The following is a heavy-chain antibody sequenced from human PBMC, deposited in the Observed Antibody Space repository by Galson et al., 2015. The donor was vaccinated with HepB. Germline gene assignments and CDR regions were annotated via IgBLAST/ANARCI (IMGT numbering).Heavy chain of an antibody. J-gene: IGHJ3*02. Sequence: SLRLSCAASGFTVSSNYMSWVRQAPGKGLEWVSVIYSGGSTYYADSVKGRLTISRHNSKNTLYLQMNSLRAEDTAVYYCARVSSFWSGSGSYAFDIWGQGTMVTVSS. CDR3: ARVSSFWSGSGSYAFDI. V-gene: IGHV3-53*04. CDR1: GFTVSSNY. D-gene: IGHD3-10*01. CDR2: IYSGGST.